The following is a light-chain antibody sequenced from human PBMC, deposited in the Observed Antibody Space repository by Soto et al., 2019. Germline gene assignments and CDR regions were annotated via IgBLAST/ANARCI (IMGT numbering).Light chain of an antibody. CDR3: QQYGDWPLT. J-gene: IGKJ4*01. V-gene: IGKV3-15*01. CDR1: QSVGNN. Sequence: EIVVTQSPATLSVSPGERATLSCRASQSVGNNFAWYQQKPGQAPKLLIFAASTRATGVPASFSGSGSGTAFTLTISSLLSEDFAVYYCQQYGDWPLTFGGGAKVEIE. CDR2: AAS.